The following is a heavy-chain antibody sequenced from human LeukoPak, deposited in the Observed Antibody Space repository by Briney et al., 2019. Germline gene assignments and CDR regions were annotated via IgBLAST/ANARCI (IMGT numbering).Heavy chain of an antibody. CDR1: GFTFSSYV. V-gene: IGHV3-23*01. D-gene: IGHD2-15*01. Sequence: GGSLRLSCAASGFTFSSYVISWVRQAPGKGPEWVSSISDSGTRTYYADSVKGRFSISRDNSENMLYLQMNSLRAEDTAVYYCARDQTPYYYYGMDVWGQGTTVTVSS. CDR2: ISDSGTRT. CDR3: ARDQTPYYYYGMDV. J-gene: IGHJ6*02.